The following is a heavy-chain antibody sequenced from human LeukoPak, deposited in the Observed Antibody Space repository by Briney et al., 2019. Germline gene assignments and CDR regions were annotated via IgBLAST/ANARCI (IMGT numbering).Heavy chain of an antibody. V-gene: IGHV4-39*07. J-gene: IGHJ6*03. CDR1: GGSIISSSYY. CDR2: IYYSVST. D-gene: IGHD3-22*01. CDR3: ARDRFDDSSGYYYHYYYYMDV. Sequence: PSETLSLTCTVSGGSIISSSYYWDWIRQPPGNGLEWIGRIYYSVSTYYNPSLKSRVTISVDTSKSQFSLKVSSVTAADTAVYYCARDRFDDSSGYYYHYYYYMDVWGKGTTVTVSS.